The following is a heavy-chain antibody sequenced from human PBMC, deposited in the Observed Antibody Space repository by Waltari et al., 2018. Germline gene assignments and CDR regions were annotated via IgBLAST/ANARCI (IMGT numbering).Heavy chain of an antibody. V-gene: IGHV1-18*01. CDR2: ISSYHGNT. CDR1: GYTFTTYG. D-gene: IGHD2-15*01. CDR3: ARGPYCSGGTCYPQYCDY. Sequence: QVQLVQSGAEVKKPGASVKVSCKASGYTFTTYGISWVRQAPGQGLEGMGWISSYHGNTNHAPKLQGRVTRTTDTATSTAYMERRSLRSDDPAIYYCARGPYCSGGTCYPQYCDYWGQGTLVTVSS. J-gene: IGHJ4*02.